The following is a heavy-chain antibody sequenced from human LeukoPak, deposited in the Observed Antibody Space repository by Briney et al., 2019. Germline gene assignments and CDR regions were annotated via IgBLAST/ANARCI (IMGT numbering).Heavy chain of an antibody. CDR1: GFTFSSYW. CDR3: ARAEGYCSGGSCYEYYFDY. V-gene: IGHV3-7*01. D-gene: IGHD2-15*01. Sequence: GGSLRLSCAASGFTFSSYWMSRVRQAPGKGLEWVANIKQDGSEKYYVDSVKGRFTISRDNAKNSLYLQMNSLRAEDTAVYYCARAEGYCSGGSCYEYYFDYWGQGTLVTVSS. CDR2: IKQDGSEK. J-gene: IGHJ4*02.